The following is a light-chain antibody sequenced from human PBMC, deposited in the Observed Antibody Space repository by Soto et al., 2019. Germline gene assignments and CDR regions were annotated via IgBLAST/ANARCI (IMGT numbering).Light chain of an antibody. J-gene: IGKJ1*01. CDR2: AAS. CDR1: QGISSW. V-gene: IGKV1-12*01. CDR3: QHDNSYSHA. Sequence: DVQVTQSPSSVYASVGDRVTITCRASQGISSWLAWYQQKPGKAPKLLIYAASSLQSGVPSRFSGSGSGTEFTLTISSLQPDDFATYYCQHDNSYSHAFGQGTKVDFK.